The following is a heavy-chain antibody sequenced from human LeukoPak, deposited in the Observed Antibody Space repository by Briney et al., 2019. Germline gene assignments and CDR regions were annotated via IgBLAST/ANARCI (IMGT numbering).Heavy chain of an antibody. V-gene: IGHV3-7*03. CDR1: GFTFSSYW. D-gene: IGHD3-3*01. CDR2: IKQDGSEK. J-gene: IGHJ6*02. Sequence: GGSLRLSCAASGFTFSSYWMSWVRQAPGKGLEWVANIKQDGSEKYYVDSVKGRFTISRDNAKNSLYLQVNSLRAEDTAVYYCARDPGMYYDFWSGYPPGMDVWGQGTTVTVSS. CDR3: ARDPGMYYDFWSGYPPGMDV.